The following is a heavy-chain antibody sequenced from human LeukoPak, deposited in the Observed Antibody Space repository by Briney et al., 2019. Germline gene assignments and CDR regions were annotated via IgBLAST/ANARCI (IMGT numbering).Heavy chain of an antibody. CDR1: GYSFTSYW. D-gene: IGHD3-3*01. J-gene: IGHJ4*02. CDR2: IYPRDSDT. CDR3: ARLNDFWSGYLKYYFDY. V-gene: IGHV5-51*01. Sequence: GESLKISCKGSGYSFTSYWIGWVRQMPGKGLELMGIIYPRDSDTRYSPSFQGQVTISADKSITTTYLRWSGLKASDTAMYYCARLNDFWSGYLKYYFDYWGQGTLVTVSS.